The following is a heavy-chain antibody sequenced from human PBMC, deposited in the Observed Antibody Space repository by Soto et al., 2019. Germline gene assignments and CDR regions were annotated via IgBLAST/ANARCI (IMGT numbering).Heavy chain of an antibody. D-gene: IGHD5-18*01. CDR3: AIILRGYSYGPFDY. CDR2: IYYTGST. Sequence: PSETLSLTCTVSGGSISSGGSYWNWIRQHPGKGLQWIGYIYYTGSTYYNPSLNSRVTISVDTSKNQFSLRLYSVTAADTAVYYCAIILRGYSYGPFDYWGQGTLVTVS. CDR1: GGSISSGGSY. V-gene: IGHV4-31*03. J-gene: IGHJ4*02.